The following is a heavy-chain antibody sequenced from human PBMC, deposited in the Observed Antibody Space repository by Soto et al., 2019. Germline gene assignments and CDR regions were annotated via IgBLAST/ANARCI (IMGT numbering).Heavy chain of an antibody. J-gene: IGHJ5*02. V-gene: IGHV4-4*02. Sequence: SETLSLTCAVSSGSISSSNWWSWVRQPPGGGLEWIGEIYHSGSTNYNPSLKSRVTISVDKSKNQFSLKLSSVTAADTAVYYCARVSVYDFWSGYSREDNWFDPWGQGTLVTVSS. CDR2: IYHSGST. D-gene: IGHD3-3*01. CDR3: ARVSVYDFWSGYSREDNWFDP. CDR1: SGSISSSNW.